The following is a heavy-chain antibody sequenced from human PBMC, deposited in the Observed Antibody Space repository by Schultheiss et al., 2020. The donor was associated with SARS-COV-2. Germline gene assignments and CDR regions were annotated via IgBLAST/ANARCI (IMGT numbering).Heavy chain of an antibody. V-gene: IGHV3-33*01. Sequence: GESLKISCAASGFTFSSYGMHWVRQAPGKGLEWVAVICYDGSNKYYADSVKGRFTISRDNSKNTLYLQMNSLRAEDTAVYYCARDGLEYQLLDYYYYYYMDVWGKGTTVTVSS. CDR1: GFTFSSYG. D-gene: IGHD2-2*01. CDR3: ARDGLEYQLLDYYYYYYMDV. CDR2: ICYDGSNK. J-gene: IGHJ6*03.